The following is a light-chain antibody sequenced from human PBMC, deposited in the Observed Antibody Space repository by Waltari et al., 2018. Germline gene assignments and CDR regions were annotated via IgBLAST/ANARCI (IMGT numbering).Light chain of an antibody. CDR2: AAS. Sequence: DIQMTQSPSSLSASVGDRVIITCRASQRISTYLNWYQQQPGKAPKLLIYAASSLQSGVPSRFSGSGSGTDFTLTISSLQPEDFATYYCQQSYNTLVLTFGGGTKVEIK. CDR3: QQSYNTLVLT. CDR1: QRISTY. V-gene: IGKV1-39*01. J-gene: IGKJ4*01.